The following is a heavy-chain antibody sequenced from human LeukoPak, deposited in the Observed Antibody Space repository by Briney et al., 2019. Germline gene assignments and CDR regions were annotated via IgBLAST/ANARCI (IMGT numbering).Heavy chain of an antibody. CDR3: ARGGYCSGGSCYAPPGILY. V-gene: IGHV4-30-4*08. J-gene: IGHJ4*02. CDR1: GGSISSGDYY. Sequence: SQTLSLTCTVSGGSISSGDYYWSWIRQPPGRGLELIGSMYYSGSTYYNPSLKSRVTISVDTSKNQFSLKLSSVTAADTAVYYCARGGYCSGGSCYAPPGILYWGQGTLVTVSS. CDR2: MYYSGST. D-gene: IGHD2-15*01.